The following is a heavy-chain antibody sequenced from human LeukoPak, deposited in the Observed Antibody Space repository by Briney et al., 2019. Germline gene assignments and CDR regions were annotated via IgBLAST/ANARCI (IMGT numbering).Heavy chain of an antibody. CDR3: AKGSLSTNPKKLRYFDWLFHYYFDY. V-gene: IGHV3-23*01. CDR1: GFTFSSYA. Sequence: GGSLRLSCAASGFTFSSYAMSWVRQAPGKGLEWVSAISGSGGSTYYADSVKGRFTIPRDNSKSTLYLQMNSLRAEDTAVYYCAKGSLSTNPKKLRYFDWLFHYYFDYWGQGTLVTVSS. D-gene: IGHD3-9*01. CDR2: ISGSGGST. J-gene: IGHJ4*02.